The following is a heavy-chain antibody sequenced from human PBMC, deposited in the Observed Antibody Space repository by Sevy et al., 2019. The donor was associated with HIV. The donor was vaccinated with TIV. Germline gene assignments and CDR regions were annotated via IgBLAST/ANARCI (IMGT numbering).Heavy chain of an antibody. CDR1: GDSVCSDKAA. D-gene: IGHD3-22*01. V-gene: IGHV6-1*01. CDR3: ARDSPHSIGYVNWFDL. J-gene: IGHJ5*02. CDR2: TYYRSKWFN. Sequence: SQTLSLTCVISGDSVCSDKAAWNWIRQSPSRGLEWLGRTYYRSKWFNDYAVSVQSRITIHPDTSRNQFSLQLNSVTPEDTAVYFCARDSPHSIGYVNWFDLWGQGTLVTVSS.